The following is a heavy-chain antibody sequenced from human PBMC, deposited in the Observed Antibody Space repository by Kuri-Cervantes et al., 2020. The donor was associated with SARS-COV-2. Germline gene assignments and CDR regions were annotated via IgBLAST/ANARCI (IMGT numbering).Heavy chain of an antibody. Sequence: LSLTCAASGFTFSSYAMHWVRQAPGKGLEWVAVISYDGSNKYYADSVKGRFTISRDNSKNTLYLQMNSLRAEDTAVYYCARDHRDGYNWSSFFGGMDVWGQGTTVTDSS. D-gene: IGHD5-24*01. J-gene: IGHJ6*02. CDR3: ARDHRDGYNWSSFFGGMDV. CDR2: ISYDGSNK. V-gene: IGHV3-30-3*01. CDR1: GFTFSSYA.